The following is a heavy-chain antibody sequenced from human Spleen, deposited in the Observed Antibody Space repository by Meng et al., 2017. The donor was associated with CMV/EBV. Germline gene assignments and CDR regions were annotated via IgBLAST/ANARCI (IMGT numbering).Heavy chain of an antibody. CDR1: GFTFVDYG. CDR2: ISWNGGST. Sequence: GESLKISCAASGFTFVDYGMTWVRQTPGKGLEWVSGISWNGGSTGYADSVKGRFTISRDNSKNTLYLQMNSLRAEDTAVYYCAKVGDYYSYYALDVWGQGTSVTVSS. CDR3: AKVGDYYSYYALDV. V-gene: IGHV3-20*04. D-gene: IGHD3-3*01. J-gene: IGHJ6*02.